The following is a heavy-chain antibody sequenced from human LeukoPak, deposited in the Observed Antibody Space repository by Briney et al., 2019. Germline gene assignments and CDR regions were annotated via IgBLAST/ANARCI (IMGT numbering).Heavy chain of an antibody. CDR3: ARQSVVYGSGSYYKSHDY. V-gene: IGHV4-61*01. J-gene: IGHJ4*02. CDR1: GGSVSSGSYY. CDR2: IYYSGST. Sequence: PSETLSLTCTVSGGSVSSGSYYWSWIRQPPGKELQWIGYIYYSGSTNYNPSLKSRVTISVDKSKYQFSLKLSSVTAADTAVYYYARQSVVYGSGSYYKSHDYWGQGTLVTVSS. D-gene: IGHD3-10*01.